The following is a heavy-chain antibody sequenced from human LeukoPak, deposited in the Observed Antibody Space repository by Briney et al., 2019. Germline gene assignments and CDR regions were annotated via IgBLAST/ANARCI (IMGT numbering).Heavy chain of an antibody. CDR1: GFTFSSYG. CDR3: ARRNAMDV. Sequence: GRSLRLSCAASGFTFSSYGMHWVRQAPGKGLEWVAVIWYDGSNKYYADSVKGRFTISRDDAKSSLYLQMNSLRAEDTAVYYCARRNAMDVWGQGTTVIVFS. CDR2: IWYDGSNK. J-gene: IGHJ6*02. V-gene: IGHV3-33*03.